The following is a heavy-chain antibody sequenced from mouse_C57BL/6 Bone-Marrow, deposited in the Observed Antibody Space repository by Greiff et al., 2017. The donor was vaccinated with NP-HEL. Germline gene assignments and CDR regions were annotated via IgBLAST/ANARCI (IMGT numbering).Heavy chain of an antibody. V-gene: IGHV14-2*01. CDR2: IDPEDGET. CDR1: GFNIKDYY. D-gene: IGHD1-1*01. J-gene: IGHJ1*03. Sequence: VQLKQSGAELVKPGASVKLSCTASGFNIKDYYMHWVKQRTEQGLEWIGRIDPEDGETKYAPKFQGKATITADTSSNTAYLQLSSLTSEDTAVYYCAYYYGSSFWYFDVWGTGTTVTVSS. CDR3: AYYYGSSFWYFDV.